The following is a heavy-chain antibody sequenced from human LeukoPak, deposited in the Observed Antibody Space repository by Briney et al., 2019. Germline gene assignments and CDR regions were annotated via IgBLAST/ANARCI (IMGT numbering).Heavy chain of an antibody. D-gene: IGHD5-18*01. J-gene: IGHJ6*03. CDR3: ARDPGYNSAYGTYFYYCYMDV. Sequence: GGSLRLSCAASGFTFSSYWMHWVRQAPGMGLESVSSISSRSTYIYYADSVKGRFTISRDNAKNSLYLQMNSLRAEDTAVYFCARDPGYNSAYGTYFYYCYMDVWGKGTTVTVSS. V-gene: IGHV3-21*01. CDR2: ISSRSTYI. CDR1: GFTFSSYW.